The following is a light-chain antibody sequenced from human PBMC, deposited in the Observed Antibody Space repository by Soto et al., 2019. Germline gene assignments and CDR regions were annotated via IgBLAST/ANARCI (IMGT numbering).Light chain of an antibody. J-gene: IGLJ3*02. V-gene: IGLV4-60*03. Sequence: QSVLTQSSSASAYLGSSVKLTCTLNSEYRTYIIAWHQQQPGKAPRFLMNVDGGGRYNRGSGVPDRFSGSSSGTDRYLTIYNLQSEDEADYYCETWYTDTQLFGGGTKLIVL. CDR2: VDGGGRY. CDR3: ETWYTDTQL. CDR1: SEYRTYI.